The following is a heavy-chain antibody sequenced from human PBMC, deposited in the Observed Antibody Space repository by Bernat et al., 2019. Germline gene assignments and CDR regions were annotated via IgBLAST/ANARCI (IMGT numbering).Heavy chain of an antibody. CDR3: TTETRYCSGGSCYSFYYYYGMDV. J-gene: IGHJ6*02. CDR2: IKSKTDGGTT. Sequence: EVQLVESGGGLVQPGGSLRLSCAASGFTFSNAWMNWVRQAPGKGLEWVGRIKSKTDGGTTDYAAPVKGRFTISRDDSKNTLYLQMNSLKTEDTAVYYCTTETRYCSGGSCYSFYYYYGMDVWGQGTTVTVSS. CDR1: GFTFSNAW. V-gene: IGHV3-15*07. D-gene: IGHD2-15*01.